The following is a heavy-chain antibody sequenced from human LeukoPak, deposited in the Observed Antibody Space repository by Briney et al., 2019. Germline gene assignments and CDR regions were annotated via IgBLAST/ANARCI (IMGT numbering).Heavy chain of an antibody. CDR3: AREMARRLVGSGSSVSY. Sequence: ASVKVSCKASGYTFTGYYMHWVRQAPGQGLEGMGWINPNSGGTNYAQKFQGRVTMTRDTSISTAYMELSRLRSDDTAVYYCAREMARRLVGSGSSVSYWGQGTLVTVSS. D-gene: IGHD3-10*01. CDR1: GYTFTGYY. J-gene: IGHJ4*02. CDR2: INPNSGGT. V-gene: IGHV1-2*02.